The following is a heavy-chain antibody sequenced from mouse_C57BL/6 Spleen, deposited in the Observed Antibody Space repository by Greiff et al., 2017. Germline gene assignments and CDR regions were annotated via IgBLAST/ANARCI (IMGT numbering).Heavy chain of an antibody. Sequence: EVMLVESGGGLVKPGGSLKLSCAASGFTFSDYGMHWVRQAPEKGLEWVAYISSGSSTIYYADTVKGRFTLSRDNAKNTLFLQMTSLRSADTAMYYCAIDSSGYVLAYWGQGTLVTVSA. V-gene: IGHV5-17*01. CDR1: GFTFSDYG. J-gene: IGHJ3*01. CDR3: AIDSSGYVLAY. D-gene: IGHD3-2*01. CDR2: ISSGSSTI.